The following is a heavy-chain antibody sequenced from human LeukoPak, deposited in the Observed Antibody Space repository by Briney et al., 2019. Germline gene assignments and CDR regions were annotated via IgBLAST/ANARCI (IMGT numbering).Heavy chain of an antibody. V-gene: IGHV3-30*18. CDR1: GFTLSSYG. Sequence: GRSLRLSCAASGFTLSSYGMHWVRQAPGKGLEWVAVISSDGTNKYYADSVRGRFTISRDNSKSTLYLQMNSLRAEDTAVYYCAKDWATLDYWGQGTLVTVSS. D-gene: IGHD2-15*01. J-gene: IGHJ4*02. CDR2: ISSDGTNK. CDR3: AKDWATLDY.